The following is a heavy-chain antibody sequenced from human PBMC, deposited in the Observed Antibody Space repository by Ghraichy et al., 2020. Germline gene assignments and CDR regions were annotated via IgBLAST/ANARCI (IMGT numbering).Heavy chain of an antibody. D-gene: IGHD3-3*02. Sequence: GGSLRLSCAASGFSFTNYAIHWVHQAPGKGLEWVAVISYDGNEIYFADSVKGRFTISRDYSKSTLFLHMSSLRVEDTADYYCARTIFGVVSGAFDIWGRGTKVTVSS. V-gene: IGHV3-30*04. CDR3: ARTIFGVVSGAFDI. J-gene: IGHJ3*02. CDR2: ISYDGNEI. CDR1: GFSFTNYA.